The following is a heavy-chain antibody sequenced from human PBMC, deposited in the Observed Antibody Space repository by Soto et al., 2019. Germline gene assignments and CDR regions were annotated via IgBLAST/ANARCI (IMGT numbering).Heavy chain of an antibody. V-gene: IGHV1-3*04. CDR3: AGSFTVPSAIAY. Sequence: ASVKVSCKASGYNFITYALHWVRQAPGQNLEWMGWINTGTGYTKYSHKFQDRVNITRDTSASTAYMELSSLRSEDTAVYYCAGSFTVPSAIAYWGQGTLVTVSS. CDR1: GYNFITYA. D-gene: IGHD2-2*02. J-gene: IGHJ4*02. CDR2: INTGTGYT.